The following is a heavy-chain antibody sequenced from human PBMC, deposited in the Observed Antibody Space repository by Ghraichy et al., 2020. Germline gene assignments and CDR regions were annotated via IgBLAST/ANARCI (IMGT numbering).Heavy chain of an antibody. CDR3: ARAVRKNYYLLYTVDV. CDR1: GFTFNKAW. Sequence: GESLNISCAGSGFTFNKAWMTWVRQGPGKGLEWVGRIKSRSDGGTTDYAAPVKGRFTITRDDSKNTVFLQMSSLKIEDTAVYYCARAVRKNYYLLYTVDVWGQGTTVTVSS. J-gene: IGHJ6*02. D-gene: IGHD1-26*01. V-gene: IGHV3-15*01. CDR2: IKSRSDGGTT.